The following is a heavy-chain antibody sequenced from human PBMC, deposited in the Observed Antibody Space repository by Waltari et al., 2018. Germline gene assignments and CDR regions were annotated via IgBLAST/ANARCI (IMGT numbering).Heavy chain of an antibody. V-gene: IGHV3-7*01. D-gene: IGHD4-17*01. Sequence: EVQLVESGGGSVQPGGSLRLSCAASGMTLSRYWMNWVRQAPGKGLEGVANIKQDGSEKNYVDSVEGRFSISRDNAQNSLYLQMNSLRAEDTAIYYCVTGLTTVTAKDYFDHWGQGALVTVSS. CDR3: VTGLTTVTAKDYFDH. CDR2: IKQDGSEK. CDR1: GMTLSRYW. J-gene: IGHJ4*02.